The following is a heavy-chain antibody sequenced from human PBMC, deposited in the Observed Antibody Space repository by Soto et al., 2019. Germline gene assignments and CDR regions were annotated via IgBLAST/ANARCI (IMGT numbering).Heavy chain of an antibody. J-gene: IGHJ4*02. V-gene: IGHV4-39*01. CDR3: ARRGHDFWSGYQYYFDY. Sequence: PSETLSLTCTVSGGSISSSSYYWGWIRQPPGKGLEWIGSIYYSGSTYYNPSLKSRVTISVDTSKNQFSLKLSSVTAADTAVYYCARRGHDFWSGYQYYFDYWGQGTLVTVSS. D-gene: IGHD3-3*01. CDR2: IYYSGST. CDR1: GGSISSSSYY.